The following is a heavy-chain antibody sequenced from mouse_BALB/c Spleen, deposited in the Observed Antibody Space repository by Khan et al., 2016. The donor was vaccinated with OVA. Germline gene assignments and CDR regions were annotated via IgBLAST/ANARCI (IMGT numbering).Heavy chain of an antibody. Sequence: EVQLVESGPGLVKPSQSLSLTCTVTGYSITSDYAWNWIRQFPGNKLEWMGFISYSGNTKYNPSLKSRFSITRDTSKNQFFLPLNSVTPQDTAPYYSARVYGSDFDYWGQGTSLTVSS. CDR1: GYSITSDYA. J-gene: IGHJ2*02. D-gene: IGHD1-1*01. CDR2: ISYSGNT. V-gene: IGHV3-2*02. CDR3: ARVYGSDFDY.